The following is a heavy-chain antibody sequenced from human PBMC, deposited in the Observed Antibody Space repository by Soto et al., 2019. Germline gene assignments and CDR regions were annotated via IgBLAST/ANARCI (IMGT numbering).Heavy chain of an antibody. CDR1: GFNFRIYA. Sequence: EVQLLESGGGLAQAGGSLRLSCAASGFNFRIYAMNWVRQAPGKGQEWVAVMIGDGTSWDYADSVRGRFTISRDNSKNTLYLQMNSLRAEDTAVYYCAKDLRPDGRYDLDYWGQGTLVTVSS. J-gene: IGHJ4*02. CDR2: MIGDGTSW. D-gene: IGHD1-26*01. CDR3: AKDLRPDGRYDLDY. V-gene: IGHV3-23*01.